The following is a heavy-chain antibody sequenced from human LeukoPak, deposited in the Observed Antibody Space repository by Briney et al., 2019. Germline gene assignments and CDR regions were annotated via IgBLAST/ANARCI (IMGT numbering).Heavy chain of an antibody. D-gene: IGHD6-19*01. Sequence: GGSLRLSCAASGFTFSSYSMNWVRQAPGKGLEWVSSISSSSSYIYYADSVKGRFTISRDNAKNSLYLQMNSLRAEDTAVYYCATDHGIAVAGGSWFDPWGQGTLVTVSS. CDR2: ISSSSSYI. J-gene: IGHJ5*02. CDR3: ATDHGIAVAGGSWFDP. CDR1: GFTFSSYS. V-gene: IGHV3-21*01.